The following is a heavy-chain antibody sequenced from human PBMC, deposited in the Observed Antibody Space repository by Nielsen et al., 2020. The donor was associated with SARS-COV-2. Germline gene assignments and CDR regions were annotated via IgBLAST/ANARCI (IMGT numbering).Heavy chain of an antibody. CDR3: ARVRPYYFDH. Sequence: SETLSLTCTVSGGSISSYYWNWLRQPAGKGLEWIGRFYPSGSTIYNPSLKSRVTISVDTSKNQFSLNLTSVTAADTAVYYCARVRPYYFDHWGQGTLVTVSS. J-gene: IGHJ4*02. V-gene: IGHV4-4*07. CDR2: FYPSGST. CDR1: GGSISSYY.